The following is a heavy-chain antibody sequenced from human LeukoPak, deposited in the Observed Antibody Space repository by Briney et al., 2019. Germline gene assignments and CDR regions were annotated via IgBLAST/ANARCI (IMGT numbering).Heavy chain of an antibody. V-gene: IGHV3-23*01. CDR1: GFTFSSYS. CDR3: AKGDYYDFDY. D-gene: IGHD3-10*01. J-gene: IGHJ4*02. CDR2: ITSGVGIT. Sequence: GGSLRLSCAASGFTFSSYSMNWVRQAPGKGLEWVSIITSGVGITYYADSVKGRFTISRDNSKNTLYLQMNSLRAEDTAVYYCAKGDYYDFDYWGQGTLVTVSS.